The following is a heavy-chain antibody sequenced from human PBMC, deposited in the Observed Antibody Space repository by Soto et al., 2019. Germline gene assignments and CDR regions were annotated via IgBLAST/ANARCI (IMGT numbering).Heavy chain of an antibody. Sequence: EVQLVESGGGLVKPGGSLRLSCAASGFTFSSYSMNWVRQAPGKGLEWVSSISSSSSNIYYADAVKGRFTMSRDNAKNLVYLQMTSRGAGDTAVYYCARDGGRGGGGYFDLWGRGTLVTVSS. CDR2: ISSSSSNI. J-gene: IGHJ2*01. CDR3: ARDGGRGGGGYFDL. D-gene: IGHD3-16*01. V-gene: IGHV3-21*06. CDR1: GFTFSSYS.